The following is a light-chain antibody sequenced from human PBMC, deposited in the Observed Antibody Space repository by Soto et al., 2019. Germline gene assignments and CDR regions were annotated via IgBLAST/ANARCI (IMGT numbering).Light chain of an antibody. CDR3: RSYTSSSTRV. CDR2: DVS. V-gene: IGLV2-14*01. J-gene: IGLJ2*01. CDR1: TSDVGGYNY. Sequence: QSALTQPASVSGSPGQSITISCTGTTSDVGGYNYVSWYQQHPGKAPKLMMYDVSNRPSGVSNRFSGSKSGNTASLTISGLQAEDEADYYCRSYTSSSTRVFGGGTQLTVL.